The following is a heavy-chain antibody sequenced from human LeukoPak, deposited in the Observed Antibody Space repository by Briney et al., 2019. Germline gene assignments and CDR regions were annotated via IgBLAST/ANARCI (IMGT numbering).Heavy chain of an antibody. D-gene: IGHD3-22*01. CDR1: GYTFTSYY. J-gene: IGHJ4*02. Sequence: GASVKVSCKASGYTFTSYYMHWVRQAPGQGLEWVGIINPSGGSAIYAQNFQGRVTMTRDTSTSTVYMELSGLRSEDTAVYYCARDLASSGYYWDWGQGTLVTVSS. CDR2: INPSGGSA. V-gene: IGHV1-46*01. CDR3: ARDLASSGYYWD.